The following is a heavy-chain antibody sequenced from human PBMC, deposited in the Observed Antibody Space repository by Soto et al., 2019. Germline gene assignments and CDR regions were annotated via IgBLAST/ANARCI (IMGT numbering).Heavy chain of an antibody. CDR3: VKHMVVVVVTTVGYFDY. V-gene: IGHV3-23*01. J-gene: IGHJ4*02. CDR2: ISPTGDST. D-gene: IGHD3-22*01. CDR1: GFTFSGYA. Sequence: EVQLLGSGGGLVQPGGSVRLSCAASGFTFSGYAMSWVRQAPGKGLEWVSAISPTGDSTFYADSVEGRFTISRDNSKNTLYLQMRSLTAEDTAVYYCVKHMVVVVVTTVGYFDYWGQGTLVTVAS.